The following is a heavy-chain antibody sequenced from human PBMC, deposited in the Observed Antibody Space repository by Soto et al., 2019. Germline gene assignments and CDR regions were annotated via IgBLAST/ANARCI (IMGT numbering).Heavy chain of an antibody. CDR3: AREDYGLFDY. CDR2: IIPIFGTA. V-gene: IGHV1-69*06. D-gene: IGHD4-17*01. J-gene: IGHJ4*02. CDR1: GGTFSSYA. Sequence: GASVKVSCKASGGTFSSYAISWVRQAPGQGLEWMGGIIPIFGTANYAQKFQGRVTMTADTSTSTAYMELRSLRSDDTAVYYCAREDYGLFDYWGQGTLVTVSS.